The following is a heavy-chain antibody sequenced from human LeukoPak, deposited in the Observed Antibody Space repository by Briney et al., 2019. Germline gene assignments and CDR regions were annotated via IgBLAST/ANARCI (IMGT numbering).Heavy chain of an antibody. J-gene: IGHJ4*02. V-gene: IGHV1-3*01. CDR3: ARWESSGWFDDY. Sequence: ASVKVSCKASGYTFTSYAMHWVRQAPGQRLEWMGWINAGNGNTKYSQKFQGRVTITRDTSASTAYMELSSLRSEDTAVYYCARWESSGWFDDYWGQGTLVTVSS. CDR2: INAGNGNT. D-gene: IGHD6-19*01. CDR1: GYTFTSYA.